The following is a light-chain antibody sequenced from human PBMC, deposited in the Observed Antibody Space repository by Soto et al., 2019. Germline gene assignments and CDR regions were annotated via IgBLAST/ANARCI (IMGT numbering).Light chain of an antibody. CDR1: QGIGND. J-gene: IGKJ1*01. CDR2: AAS. V-gene: IGKV1-6*01. Sequence: IQMTQSPSTLSASVGDRVTISCRASQGIGNDLAWYQQKPGKAPRLLIFAASNLQSGVPSRFSGSGSGTDFTLTISRLQPEDFATYYCLQLYNFSWTFGQGTKVAIK. CDR3: LQLYNFSWT.